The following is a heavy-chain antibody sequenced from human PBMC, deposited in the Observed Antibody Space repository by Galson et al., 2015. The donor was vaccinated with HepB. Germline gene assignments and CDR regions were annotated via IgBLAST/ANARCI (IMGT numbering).Heavy chain of an antibody. CDR2: ISGSGGST. D-gene: IGHD3-10*01. J-gene: IGHJ6*02. Sequence: SLRLSCAASGFTFSSYAMSWVRQAPGKGLEWVSAISGSGGSTYYADSVKGRFTISRDNSKNTLYLQMNSLRAEDTAVYYCAKDGGGFGEFPPGFNYYYGMDVWGQGTTVTVSS. CDR1: GFTFSSYA. CDR3: AKDGGGFGEFPPGFNYYYGMDV. V-gene: IGHV3-23*01.